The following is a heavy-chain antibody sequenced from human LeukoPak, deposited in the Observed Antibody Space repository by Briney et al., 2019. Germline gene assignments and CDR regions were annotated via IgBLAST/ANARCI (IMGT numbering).Heavy chain of an antibody. Sequence: SETLSLTCAVYGGSFSGYYWSWIRQPPGKGLEWIGEINHSGSTNYNPSLKSRVTISVDTSKNQFSLKLSSVTAADTAVYYCARGPRRWMGYSKGWFDPWGQGTLVTVSS. CDR3: ARGPRRWMGYSKGWFDP. D-gene: IGHD4-11*01. J-gene: IGHJ5*02. V-gene: IGHV4-34*01. CDR1: GGSFSGYY. CDR2: INHSGST.